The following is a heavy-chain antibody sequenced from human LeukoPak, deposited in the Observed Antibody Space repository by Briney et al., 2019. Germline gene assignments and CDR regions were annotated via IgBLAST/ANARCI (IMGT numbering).Heavy chain of an antibody. D-gene: IGHD2-2*01. CDR2: IWYDGSNK. CDR1: GFTFSSYG. CDR3: ARGIRVTVVPAAIDY. V-gene: IGHV3-33*08. J-gene: IGHJ4*02. Sequence: GRSLRLSCAVSGFTFSSYGMHWVRQAPGKGLEWVAVIWYDGSNKYYADSVKGRFTISRDNSKNTVYLQTNSLRDEDTAVYYCARGIRVTVVPAAIDYWGQGTLVTVSS.